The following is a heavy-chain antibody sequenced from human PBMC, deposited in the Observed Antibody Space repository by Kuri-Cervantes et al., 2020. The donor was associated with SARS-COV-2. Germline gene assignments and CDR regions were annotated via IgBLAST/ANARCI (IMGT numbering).Heavy chain of an antibody. J-gene: IGHJ4*02. CDR3: ARENRDGYKGGFDY. D-gene: IGHD5-24*01. V-gene: IGHV3-9*01. CDR1: GFTFDDYA. CDR2: ISWNSGSI. Sequence: SLKISCAASGFTFDDYAMHWVRQAPGKGLEWVSGISWNSGSIGYADSVKGRFTISRDNAKNSLYLQMNSLRAEDTAVYYCARENRDGYKGGFDYWGQGTLVTVSS.